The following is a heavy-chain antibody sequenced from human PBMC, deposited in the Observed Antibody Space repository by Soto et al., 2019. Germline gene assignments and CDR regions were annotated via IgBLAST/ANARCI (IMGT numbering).Heavy chain of an antibody. J-gene: IGHJ4*02. V-gene: IGHV4-30-4*01. CDR1: GGSISSGDYY. CDR2: IYYSGST. D-gene: IGHD2-2*01. Sequence: QVQLQESGPGLVKPSQTLSLTCTVSGGSISSGDYYWSWIRQPPGKGLEWIGYIYYSGSTYYNPSLMSRVTISVDTSKNQFSLKLSSVTAADTAVYYCARGYCSSTSCYWGLATRYYFDYWGQGTLVTVSS. CDR3: ARGYCSSTSCYWGLATRYYFDY.